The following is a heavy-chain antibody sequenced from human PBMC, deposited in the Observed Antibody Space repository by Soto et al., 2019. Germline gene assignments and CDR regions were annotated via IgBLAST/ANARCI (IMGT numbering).Heavy chain of an antibody. D-gene: IGHD6-19*01. J-gene: IGHJ4*02. CDR2: IQYGGTT. CDR3: ARLGSSGWYQGSYFDY. V-gene: IGHV4-39*01. Sequence: TVSGGSISSSSYFWGLIRQSPGKGLEWIGSIQYGGTTNYNPSLKSRVIMSAETSKNQFSLMMNSVTAADTAVYYCARLGSSGWYQGSYFDYWGQGTLVTVSS. CDR1: GGSISSSSYF.